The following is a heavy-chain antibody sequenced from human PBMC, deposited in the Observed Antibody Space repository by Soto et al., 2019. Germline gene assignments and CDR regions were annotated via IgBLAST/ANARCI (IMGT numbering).Heavy chain of an antibody. CDR3: AKGLEGDYGGNTRDY. CDR2: ISGSGGST. J-gene: IGHJ4*02. D-gene: IGHD4-17*01. Sequence: EVQLLESGGGLVQPGGSLRLSCAASGFTFSSYAMSWVRQAPGKGLEWVSAISGSGGSTYYADSVKGRFTISRDNSKNTLYLQMNSRRAEDTAVYYCAKGLEGDYGGNTRDYWGQGTLVTVSS. CDR1: GFTFSSYA. V-gene: IGHV3-23*01.